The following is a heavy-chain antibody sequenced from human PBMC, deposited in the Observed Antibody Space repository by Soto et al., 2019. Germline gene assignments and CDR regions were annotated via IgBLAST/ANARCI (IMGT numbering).Heavy chain of an antibody. CDR1: Y. Sequence: YWIGWVRQPPGKGLEWIGSIYYSGSTYYNPSLKSRVTISVDTSKNQFSLKLSSVTAADTAVYYCARQRAYCSGGSCYPYYFDYWGQGTLVTVSS. J-gene: IGHJ4*02. V-gene: IGHV4-39*01. CDR2: IYYSGST. CDR3: ARQRAYCSGGSCYPYYFDY. D-gene: IGHD2-15*01.